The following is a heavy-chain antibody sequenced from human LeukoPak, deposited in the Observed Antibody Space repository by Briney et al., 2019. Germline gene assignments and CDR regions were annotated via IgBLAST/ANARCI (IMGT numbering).Heavy chain of an antibody. V-gene: IGHV3-21*04. D-gene: IGHD5-18*01. J-gene: IGHJ4*02. CDR3: ARGGYIYGR. CDR1: GFTFNTYT. Sequence: GGSLRLSCAASGFTFNTYTFHWVRQAPGKGLEWASSITSGSDYIYYADSLKGRFTISRDNAKNSLYLQMNSLRAEDTAVYYCARGGYIYGRWGQGTLVSVSS. CDR2: ITSGSDYI.